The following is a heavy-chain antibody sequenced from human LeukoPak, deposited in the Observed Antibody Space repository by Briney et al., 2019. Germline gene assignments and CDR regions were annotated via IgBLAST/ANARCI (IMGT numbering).Heavy chain of an antibody. CDR2: INPNSGGT. V-gene: IGHV1-2*02. D-gene: IGHD3-16*02. J-gene: IGHJ4*02. CDR1: GYTFTGYY. Sequence: ASVKVSCKASGYTFTGYYMHWVRQAPGQGLEWMGWINPNSGGTNYAQKFQGRVTMTRNTSISTAYMELSSLRSEDTAVYYCARGYRDYVWGSYRYIQDYWGQGTLVTVSS. CDR3: ARGYRDYVWGSYRYIQDY.